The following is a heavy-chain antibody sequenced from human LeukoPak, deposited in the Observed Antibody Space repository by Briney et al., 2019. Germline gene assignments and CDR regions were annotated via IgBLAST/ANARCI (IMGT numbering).Heavy chain of an antibody. J-gene: IGHJ3*02. CDR2: ITGTADKT. Sequence: GESLRLSCAASGFTFTDYVMNWVRQAPGKGLEWVSSITGTADKTYDADSVKGRFTISRDNSKNTLSLQMSSLRVEDTAIYYCARRGGSRGWGAFDIWGQGTIVTVSS. CDR1: GFTFTDYV. CDR3: ARRGGSRGWGAFDI. V-gene: IGHV3-23*01. D-gene: IGHD6-19*01.